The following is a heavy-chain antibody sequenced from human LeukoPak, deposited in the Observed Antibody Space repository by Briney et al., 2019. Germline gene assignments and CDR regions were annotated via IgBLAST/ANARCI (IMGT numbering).Heavy chain of an antibody. J-gene: IGHJ3*02. D-gene: IGHD6-13*01. Sequence: GESLKISCKGSGYSFTKYWIGWVRQMPGKGLEWMGIIYPGDSDTRYSPSFKGQVTISADKSISTAYLQWSSLKASDTAMYYCARSYSSNWGAFEIWGQGTMVTVSS. CDR1: GYSFTKYW. CDR3: ARSYSSNWGAFEI. CDR2: IYPGDSDT. V-gene: IGHV5-51*01.